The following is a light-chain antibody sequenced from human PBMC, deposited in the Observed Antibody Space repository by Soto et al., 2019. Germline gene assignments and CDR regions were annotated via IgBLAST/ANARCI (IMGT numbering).Light chain of an antibody. CDR1: QTVLYSSNNKNY. V-gene: IGKV4-1*01. Sequence: DIVMTQSPDSLAVSLGERATINCKSSQTVLYSSNNKNYLAWYQQKPGQPPKLLIYWASTRESGVPDRFGGSGSDTDFTLTISSLQAEDVAVYYCQQYSSSPWTFGQGTKVEIK. CDR3: QQYSSSPWT. CDR2: WAS. J-gene: IGKJ1*01.